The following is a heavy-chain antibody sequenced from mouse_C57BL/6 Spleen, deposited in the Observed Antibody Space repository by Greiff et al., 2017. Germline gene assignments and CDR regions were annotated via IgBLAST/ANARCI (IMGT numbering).Heavy chain of an antibody. D-gene: IGHD1-1*01. Sequence: EVQRVESGGGLVKPGGSLKLSCAASGFTFSSYTMSWVRQTPEKRLEWVATISGGGGNTYYPDSVKGRFTISRDNAKNTLYLQMSSLRSEDTALYYCASHGYRTVGGFFDYWGQGTTLTVSS. CDR2: ISGGGGNT. CDR3: ASHGYRTVGGFFDY. CDR1: GFTFSSYT. J-gene: IGHJ2*01. V-gene: IGHV5-9*01.